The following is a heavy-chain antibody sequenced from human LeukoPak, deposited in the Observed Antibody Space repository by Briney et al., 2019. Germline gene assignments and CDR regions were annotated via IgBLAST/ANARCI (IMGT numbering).Heavy chain of an antibody. D-gene: IGHD3-3*01. Sequence: ASVKVSCKASGYTFTSYDINWVRQATGQGLEWMGWMNPNSGNTGYAQKFQGRVTITRNTSISTAYMELSSPRSEDTAVYYCARPARGYYDFWSGYYLVVWGQGTLVTVSS. V-gene: IGHV1-8*03. CDR2: MNPNSGNT. CDR1: GYTFTSYD. J-gene: IGHJ4*02. CDR3: ARPARGYYDFWSGYYLVV.